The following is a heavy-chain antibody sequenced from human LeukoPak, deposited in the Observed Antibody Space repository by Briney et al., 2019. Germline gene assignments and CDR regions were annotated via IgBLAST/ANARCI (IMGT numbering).Heavy chain of an antibody. Sequence: PSETLSLTCTVSGGSISNYYWSWIRQPPGKGLEWIGYIYSSGTTNYNPSLKSRVTMSVDTSKNQFSLKLSSVTAADTAVYYCAGEGSTNILDYWGQGTLVTVSS. CDR2: IYSSGTT. V-gene: IGHV4-59*01. CDR1: GGSISNYY. CDR3: AGEGSTNILDY. J-gene: IGHJ4*02. D-gene: IGHD2-2*01.